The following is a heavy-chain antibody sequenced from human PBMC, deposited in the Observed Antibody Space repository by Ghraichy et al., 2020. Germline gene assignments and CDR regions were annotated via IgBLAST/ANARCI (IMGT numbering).Heavy chain of an antibody. D-gene: IGHD3-10*01. CDR2: IKSQADGGAAT. Sequence: GESLNISCAASGFNFVNAWMTWARQARGKGLEWIGLIKSQADGGAATDYAAPVQGRFTISRDDSKNTLYLQMNSLKVEDTAVYYCIHGSGYLDFWGRGTLVTVSS. J-gene: IGHJ4*02. V-gene: IGHV3-15*01. CDR1: GFNFVNAW. CDR3: IHGSGYLDF.